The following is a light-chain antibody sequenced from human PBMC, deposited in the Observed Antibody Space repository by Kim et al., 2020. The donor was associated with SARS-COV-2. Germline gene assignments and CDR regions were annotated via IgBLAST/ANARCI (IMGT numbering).Light chain of an antibody. V-gene: IGKV3-20*01. CDR2: GTS. CDR3: QQYGNLIT. Sequence: FSPGERATLSCRASQSVSSRYLAWYQQKPGQAPRLFIYGTSSRATGIPDRFSCSGSGTDFTLTISRLEPEDFAVYYCQQYGNLITFGQGTRLEIK. J-gene: IGKJ5*01. CDR1: QSVSSRY.